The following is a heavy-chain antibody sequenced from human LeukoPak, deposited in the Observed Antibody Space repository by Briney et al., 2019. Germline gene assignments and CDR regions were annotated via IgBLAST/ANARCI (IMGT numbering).Heavy chain of an antibody. CDR1: GFPLSSYA. Sequence: GGSLRLSCAAFGFPLSSYAMSWVRQAPGKGLEWVSATSSSDAGTYHAGSVRGRFTISRDNSKNTLYLQMNSLRVEDAAVYYCAKDRDTGIGAYSWGYFDYWGQGTLVTVSS. CDR3: AKDRDTGIGAYSWGYFDY. V-gene: IGHV3-23*01. D-gene: IGHD5-18*01. J-gene: IGHJ4*02. CDR2: TSSSDAGT.